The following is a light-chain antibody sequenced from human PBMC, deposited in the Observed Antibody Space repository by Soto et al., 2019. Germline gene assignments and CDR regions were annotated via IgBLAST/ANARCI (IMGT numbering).Light chain of an antibody. CDR1: QSISTF. J-gene: IGKJ1*01. CDR3: QQSYTTPRT. V-gene: IGKV1-39*01. Sequence: DIQMTQSPSSLSACVGDRVSVTCRASQSISTFLNWYQQRPGEAPKLLIYAASSLQSGVPSRFSGSGSGADFTLTIGSLQPEDFGTYYCQQSYTTPRTFGQGTKVEVK. CDR2: AAS.